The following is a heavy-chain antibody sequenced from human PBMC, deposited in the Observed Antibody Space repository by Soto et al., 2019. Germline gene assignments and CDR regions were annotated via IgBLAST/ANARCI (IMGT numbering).Heavy chain of an antibody. CDR2: VIPSLGVR. V-gene: IGHV1-69*02. CDR3: ASRGDNGSDF. D-gene: IGHD4-17*01. J-gene: IGHJ4*02. Sequence: QVPPVQSGAEVKKPGSSVRVSCKASGGTFKSHTLSWVRQAPGQGLEGVGRVIPSLGVRIYAQKFQGRVTITANTSTRTAYMEVSSLTSDATAGSYYASRGDNGSDFWGQGTLVTVSS. CDR1: GGTFKSHT.